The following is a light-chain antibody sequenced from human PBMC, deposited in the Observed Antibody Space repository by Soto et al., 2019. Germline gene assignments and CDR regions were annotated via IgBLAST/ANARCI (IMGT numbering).Light chain of an antibody. Sequence: QSALTQPPSASGSPGQSVTISCTGTSSDVGGYNYVSWYQQHPGKAPKLMIYEVSKRPSGVPDRFSGSKSGNTASLTVSGLQAEDEADYCCSSYAGSNNLGVVFGGGTKLTV. CDR1: SSDVGGYNY. CDR2: EVS. V-gene: IGLV2-8*01. J-gene: IGLJ2*01. CDR3: SSYAGSNNLGVV.